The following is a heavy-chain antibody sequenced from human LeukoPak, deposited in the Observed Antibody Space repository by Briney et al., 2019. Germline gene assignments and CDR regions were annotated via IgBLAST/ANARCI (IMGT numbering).Heavy chain of an antibody. Sequence: ASVKVSCKASGYTFISYDINWVRQASGQGLAWMGWMIPSSGDTGYAQRFRGRVTMTRDTSINTAYMELSSLTSEDTAVYYCARGRAGSGTYYHDYWGQGTLVTVSS. J-gene: IGHJ4*02. V-gene: IGHV1-8*01. D-gene: IGHD3-10*01. CDR1: GYTFISYD. CDR3: ARGRAGSGTYYHDY. CDR2: MIPSSGDT.